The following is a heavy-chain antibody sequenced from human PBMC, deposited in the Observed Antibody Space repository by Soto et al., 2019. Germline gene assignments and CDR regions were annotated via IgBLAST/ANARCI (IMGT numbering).Heavy chain of an antibody. Sequence: QVQLVQSGAELKKTGSSVKVSCRASGDTFSSYAVNWVRQAPGRGLEWMGRIITVLGTTDYAQNFKGRVTITAEKSTKTXYXXLSSLRSEDTAVYYCARRRYCGYDCYHKHYNGLDVWGPGPTVTVAS. J-gene: IGHJ6*02. CDR1: GDTFSSYA. CDR3: ARRRYCGYDCYHKHYNGLDV. D-gene: IGHD2-21*01. V-gene: IGHV1-69*08. CDR2: IITVLGTT.